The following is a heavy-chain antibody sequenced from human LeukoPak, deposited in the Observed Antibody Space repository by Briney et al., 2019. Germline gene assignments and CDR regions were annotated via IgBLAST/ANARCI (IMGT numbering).Heavy chain of an antibody. Sequence: GGSLRLSRAASGFTFSSYGMHWVRQAPGKGLEWVAVILYDGSNKYYADSVKGRFTISRDNSKDTLYLQMNSLRAEDTAVYYCAKSEVSGITMVRGVYHWGQGTLVTVSS. J-gene: IGHJ5*02. D-gene: IGHD3-10*01. CDR2: ILYDGSNK. CDR3: AKSEVSGITMVRGVYH. CDR1: GFTFSSYG. V-gene: IGHV3-30*18.